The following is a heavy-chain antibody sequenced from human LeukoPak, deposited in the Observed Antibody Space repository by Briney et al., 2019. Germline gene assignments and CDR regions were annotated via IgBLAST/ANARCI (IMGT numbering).Heavy chain of an antibody. CDR2: ISCSGGDT. Sequence: GGSLRLSCAVSGFTFSNFAMSWVRQAPGKGLEWVSAISCSGGDTNYAESVKGRFTISRDNSKNDLYLQMDSLRADDSAVYYCVHHYYYGSGHWRDAFDIWGQGTMVTVSS. V-gene: IGHV3-23*01. D-gene: IGHD3-10*01. J-gene: IGHJ3*02. CDR3: VHHYYYGSGHWRDAFDI. CDR1: GFTFSNFA.